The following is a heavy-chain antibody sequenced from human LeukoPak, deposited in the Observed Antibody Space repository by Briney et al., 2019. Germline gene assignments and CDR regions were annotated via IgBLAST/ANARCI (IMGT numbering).Heavy chain of an antibody. CDR2: IYPGDSDT. CDR1: GYSFNSYW. CDR3: GRLTYCSGASCYLDY. D-gene: IGHD2-15*01. J-gene: IGHJ4*02. V-gene: IGHV5-51*01. Sequence: PGESLKISCKGSGYSFNSYWIGWVRQMPGKGLEWMGIIYPGDSDTRYGPPFQGQVTISVDKSISTAYLQWSGLKASDTAMYYCGRLTYCSGASCYLDYWGQGTLVTVPS.